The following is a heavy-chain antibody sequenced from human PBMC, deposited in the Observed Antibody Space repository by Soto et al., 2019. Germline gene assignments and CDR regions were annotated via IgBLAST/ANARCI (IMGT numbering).Heavy chain of an antibody. CDR2: VHYSGSA. Sequence: SETLSLTCSVSGGSISTSSYFWGWIRQPPGKGLGWVGAVHYSGSANYRSSLQSRVTISVDTSQNQFSLRLRSVTAADTAVYYCARHRWGSGSYAGLLDFWGQGALVTVSS. CDR3: ARHRWGSGSYAGLLDF. D-gene: IGHD3-10*01. V-gene: IGHV4-39*01. J-gene: IGHJ4*02. CDR1: GGSISTSSYF.